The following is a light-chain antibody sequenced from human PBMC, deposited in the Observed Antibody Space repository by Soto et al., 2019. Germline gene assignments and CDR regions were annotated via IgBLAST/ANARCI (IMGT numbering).Light chain of an antibody. CDR2: DAS. J-gene: IGKJ4*01. Sequence: EIVLTQSPATLSLSPGERATLSCRASQSVSSYFAWYQQKPGQAPRLLIYDASNRATGIPARFSGSGSGTDFTLTISSLEPEDFAVYYCQQRSSWPLSFGGGTKVEI. CDR1: QSVSSY. V-gene: IGKV3-11*01. CDR3: QQRSSWPLS.